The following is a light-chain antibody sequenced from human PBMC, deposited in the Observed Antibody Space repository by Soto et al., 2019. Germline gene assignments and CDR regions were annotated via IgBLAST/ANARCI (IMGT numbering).Light chain of an antibody. V-gene: IGKV2-28*01. CDR2: LGS. Sequence: DLVMTQSPRSLPVTPGEPASISCRSSQSLLHSNGYNYLDWYLQKPGQSPQLLIYLGSNRASGVPDRFSASGSVTDFTLKIIKVEAEDVDVYYCMQAVHTLFTFGGVTKLDI. CDR1: QSLLHSNGYNY. CDR3: MQAVHTLFT. J-gene: IGKJ3*01.